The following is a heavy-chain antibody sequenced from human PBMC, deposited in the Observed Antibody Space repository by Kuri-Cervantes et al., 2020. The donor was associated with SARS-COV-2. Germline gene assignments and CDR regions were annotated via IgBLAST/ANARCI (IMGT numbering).Heavy chain of an antibody. Sequence: SETLSLTCTVSGGSISSSSYYWSWIRQPPGKGLEWIGEINHSGSTNYNPSLKSRVTISVDTSKNQFSLKLSSVTAADTAVYYCAGGYYYDSSGPVLRYYFDYWGQGTLVTVSS. J-gene: IGHJ4*02. CDR3: AGGYYYDSSGPVLRYYFDY. CDR2: INHSGST. V-gene: IGHV4-39*07. D-gene: IGHD3-22*01. CDR1: GGSISSSSYY.